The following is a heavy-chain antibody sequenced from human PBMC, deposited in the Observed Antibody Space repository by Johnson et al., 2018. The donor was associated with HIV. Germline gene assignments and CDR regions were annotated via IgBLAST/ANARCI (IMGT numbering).Heavy chain of an antibody. CDR3: ARAYSYGALDI. V-gene: IGHV3-66*01. Sequence: VQLVESGGGLVQPGGSLRLSCAASGFTFSSYWMHWVRQAPGKGLEWVSVIYSGGSTYYADSVKGRFTISRDNSKNTLYLQMKSLRAEDTALYYCARAYSYGALDIWGQGTMVTVSS. J-gene: IGHJ3*02. CDR1: GFTFSSYW. CDR2: IYSGGST. D-gene: IGHD1-26*01.